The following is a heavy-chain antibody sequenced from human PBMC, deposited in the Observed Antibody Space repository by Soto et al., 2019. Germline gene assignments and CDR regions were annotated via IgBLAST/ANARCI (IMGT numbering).Heavy chain of an antibody. D-gene: IGHD3-10*01. CDR1: GYTLAELS. CDR2: FDPEDGET. J-gene: IGHJ4*02. V-gene: IGHV1-24*01. Sequence: GASVKVSCKVSGYTLAELSMHWVRQAPGKGLEWMGGFDPEDGETIYAQKFQGRVTMTEDTSTDTAYMELSSLRSEDTAVYYCAKLSLLWFGSAGGTFDYWGQGTLVTVSS. CDR3: AKLSLLWFGSAGGTFDY.